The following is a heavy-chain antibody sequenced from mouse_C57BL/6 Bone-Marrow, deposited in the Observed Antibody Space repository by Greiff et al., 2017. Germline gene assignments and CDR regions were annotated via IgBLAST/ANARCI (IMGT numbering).Heavy chain of an antibody. CDR2: ISSGGDYI. D-gene: IGHD2-1*01. J-gene: IGHJ2*01. CDR1: GFTFSSYA. CDR3: TRASTPRDFDY. Sequence: EVKLVESGEGLVKPGGSLKLSCAASGFTFSSYAMSWVRQTPEKRLEWVAYISSGGDYIYYADTVKGRFTISRDNARNPLYLQMSSLKSEDTAMYYCTRASTPRDFDYWGQGTTLTVSS. V-gene: IGHV5-9-1*02.